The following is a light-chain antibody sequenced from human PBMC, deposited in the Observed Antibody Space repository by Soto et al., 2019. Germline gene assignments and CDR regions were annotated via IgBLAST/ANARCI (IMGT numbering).Light chain of an antibody. V-gene: IGLV1-51*01. CDR1: SSNIGNNY. CDR3: GTWDSSLSVV. Sequence: QSVLTQPPSVSAAPGQTVTISCSGSSSNIGNNYVSWYQQLPGTAPKLLIYDNNKRPSGIPDRFSGSKSGTSATLGITGLQTGDEADYYCGTWDSSLSVVFGGGTQVTVL. J-gene: IGLJ2*01. CDR2: DNN.